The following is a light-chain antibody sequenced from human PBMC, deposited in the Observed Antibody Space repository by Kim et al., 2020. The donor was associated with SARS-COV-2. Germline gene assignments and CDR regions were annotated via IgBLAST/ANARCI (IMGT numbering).Light chain of an antibody. CDR2: DAS. J-gene: IGKJ2*01. CDR3: QQYPNLPRT. Sequence: IQMTQSPSSLSASVGDRVTITCQASQDISNHLNWYQQRPGKVPRLLMYDASNLETGVPSRFSGSGSGTDFSFTITSLKPEDFATYYCQQYPNLPRTFGQGTKLEI. V-gene: IGKV1-33*01. CDR1: QDISNH.